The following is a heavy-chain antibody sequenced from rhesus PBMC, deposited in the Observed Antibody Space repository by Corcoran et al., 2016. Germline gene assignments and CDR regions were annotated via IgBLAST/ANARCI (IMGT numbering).Heavy chain of an antibody. CDR1: GGSISDHYY. CDR2: IYGSSGVT. D-gene: IGHD5-24*01. J-gene: IGHJ4*01. V-gene: IGHV4S9*01. Sequence: QVQLPESGPGLVKPSDTLSLTCAVSGGSISDHYYWNCILQPPGKGLEWIWNIYGSSGVTDYNPSLRSRVTISKDTSKNQFYLKLSSVTAADTAVYFCAREGTVSYFDHWGQGVLVTVSS. CDR3: AREGTVSYFDH.